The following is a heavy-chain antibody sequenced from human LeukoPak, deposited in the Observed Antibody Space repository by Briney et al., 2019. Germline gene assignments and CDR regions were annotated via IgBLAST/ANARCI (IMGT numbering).Heavy chain of an antibody. V-gene: IGHV4-38-2*02. Sequence: SETLSLTCTVSGYSISSGYYWGWIRQPPGKGLEWIGTIYHSGSTYYNPSLKSRVTISVDTSKNQFSLKLSSVTAADTAVYYCARDWNRYAYWGQGTLVTVSS. J-gene: IGHJ4*02. CDR1: GYSISSGYY. D-gene: IGHD1-1*01. CDR2: IYHSGST. CDR3: ARDWNRYAY.